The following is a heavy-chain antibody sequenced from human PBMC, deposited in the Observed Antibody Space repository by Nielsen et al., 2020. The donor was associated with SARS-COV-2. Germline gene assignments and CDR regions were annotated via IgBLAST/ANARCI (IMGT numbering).Heavy chain of an antibody. CDR2: IFSNDEK. V-gene: IGHV2-26*01. CDR1: GFSLSNARMG. Sequence: SGPTLVKPTQTLTLTCTFSGFSLSNARMGVSWIRQPPGKALEWLAHIFSNDEKSYSTSLKSRLTISKDTSKSQVVLTMTNMDPVDTATYYCARTTLYYDILTGYYQTFDYWGQGTLVTVSS. D-gene: IGHD3-9*01. J-gene: IGHJ4*02. CDR3: ARTTLYYDILTGYYQTFDY.